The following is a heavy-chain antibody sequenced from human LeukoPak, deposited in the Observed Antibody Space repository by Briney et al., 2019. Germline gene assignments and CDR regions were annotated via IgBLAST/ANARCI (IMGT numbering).Heavy chain of an antibody. CDR1: GGSISSYY. CDR2: IHYSGST. Sequence: SETLSLTCTVFGGSISSYYWSWIRQPPGKGLEWIGYIHYSGSTNYNPSLKSRVTISVDTSKNQFSLKLSSVTAADTAVYYCARDSGGANDYWGQGTLVTVSS. D-gene: IGHD1-26*01. J-gene: IGHJ4*02. CDR3: ARDSGGANDY. V-gene: IGHV4-59*01.